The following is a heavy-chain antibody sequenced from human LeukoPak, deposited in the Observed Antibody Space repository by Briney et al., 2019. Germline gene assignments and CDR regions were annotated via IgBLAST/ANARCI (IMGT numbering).Heavy chain of an antibody. CDR2: INPSGGST. V-gene: IGHV1-46*01. J-gene: IGHJ5*02. Sequence: EASVKVSCKASGYTFTSYYMHWVRQSPGQGLEWMGIINPSGGSTSYAQKFQGRVTMTRDTSTSTVYMELSSLRSEDTAVYYCVAIGWQYKGSNWFDPWGQGTLVTVSS. CDR1: GYTFTSYY. D-gene: IGHD1-14*01. CDR3: VAIGWQYKGSNWFDP.